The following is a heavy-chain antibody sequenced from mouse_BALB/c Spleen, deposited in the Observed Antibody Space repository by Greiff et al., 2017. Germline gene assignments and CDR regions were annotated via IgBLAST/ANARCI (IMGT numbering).Heavy chain of an antibody. D-gene: IGHD2-14*01. J-gene: IGHJ2*01. V-gene: IGHV2-9-2*01. CDR3: VRDRYDGGFDY. Sequence: QVQLKQSGPGLVAPSQSLSITCTVSGFSLTSYDISWIRQPPGKGLEWLGVIWTGGGTNYNSAFMSRLSISKDNSKSQVFLKMNSLQTDDTAIYYCVRDRYDGGFDYWGQGTTLTVSS. CDR2: IWTGGGT. CDR1: GFSLTSYD.